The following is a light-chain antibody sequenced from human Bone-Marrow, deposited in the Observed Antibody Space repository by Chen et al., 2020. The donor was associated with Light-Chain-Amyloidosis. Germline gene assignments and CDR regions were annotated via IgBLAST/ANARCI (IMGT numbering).Light chain of an antibody. Sequence: EIVLTQPPGTLSLSPGESATLSCRASQSVSSSYLAWYQQKPGQAPRLLIYGASSRATGLPDRFSGSGSGTDFTLTISRLEPEDFAVYYCQQYGSSPRTFGQGTKVEIK. V-gene: IGKV3-20*01. J-gene: IGKJ1*01. CDR2: GAS. CDR1: QSVSSSY. CDR3: QQYGSSPRT.